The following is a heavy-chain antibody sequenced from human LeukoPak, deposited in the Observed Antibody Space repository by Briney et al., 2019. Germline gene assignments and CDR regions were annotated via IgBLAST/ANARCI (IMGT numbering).Heavy chain of an antibody. CDR3: ALPTYYDSSGYYPYYFDY. V-gene: IGHV1-69*02. D-gene: IGHD3-22*01. J-gene: IGHJ4*02. CDR1: GGTFSSYT. CDR2: IIPILGIA. Sequence: SSVKVSCKASGGTFSSYTISWVRQAPGQGLEWMGRIIPILGIANYAQKFQGRVTITADKSTSTAYMELSSLRSEDTAVYYCALPTYYDSSGYYPYYFDYWGQGTLVTVSS.